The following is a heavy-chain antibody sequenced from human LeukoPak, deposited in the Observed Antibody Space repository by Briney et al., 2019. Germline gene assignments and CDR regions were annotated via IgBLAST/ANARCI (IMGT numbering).Heavy chain of an antibody. CDR2: ISSSSSTI. D-gene: IGHD3-10*01. CDR1: GFTFSSYS. Sequence: GASLRLSCAASGFTFSSYSMNWVRQAPGKGLEWVSYISSSSSTIYYADSVRGRFTISRDNAKNSLYLQMNSLRAEDTAVYYCARGYGLADYWGQGTLFTVSS. J-gene: IGHJ4*02. CDR3: ARGYGLADY. V-gene: IGHV3-48*01.